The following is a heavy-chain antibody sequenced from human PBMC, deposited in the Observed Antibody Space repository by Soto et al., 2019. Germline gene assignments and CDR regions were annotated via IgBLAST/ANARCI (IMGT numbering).Heavy chain of an antibody. CDR1: GYTFTHYY. V-gene: IGHV1-46*01. D-gene: IGHD6-13*01. CDR3: ARDLAAGDH. J-gene: IGHJ4*02. CDR2: INPASGSP. Sequence: QVQLVQSGAEVKKPGASGKLSCRTSGYTFTHYYIHWVRQAPGQGLEWLAIINPASGSPNYAQDFQGRVTLTMDTSTTTAYMQLSGLRAEDTAIFDCARDLAAGDHWGQGTLVTDSS.